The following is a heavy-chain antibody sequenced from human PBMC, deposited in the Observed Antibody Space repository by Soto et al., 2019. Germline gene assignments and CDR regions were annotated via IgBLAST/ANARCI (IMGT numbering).Heavy chain of an antibody. D-gene: IGHD1-26*01. J-gene: IGHJ6*02. V-gene: IGHV1-46*01. CDR3: AREAIVAGATAGMDV. Sequence: QVQLVQSGAEVKKPGASVKVSCKASGYTLTTFFMHWVRQAPGQGLEWMGVINPGDPAGRSTTYAQKFQGRVTMSTDTSTGTVYLELSRLRSDDTAVYYCAREAIVAGATAGMDVWGQGTTVTVSS. CDR2: INPGDPAGRST. CDR1: GYTLTTFF.